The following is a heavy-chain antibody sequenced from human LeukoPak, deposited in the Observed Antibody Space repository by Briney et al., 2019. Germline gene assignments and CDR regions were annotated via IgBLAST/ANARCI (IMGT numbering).Heavy chain of an antibody. CDR2: INPKSGGT. D-gene: IGHD3-10*01. CDR1: GYTFTGYY. Sequence: ASVNVSCKASGYTFTGYYMHWVRQAPGQGLERIGWINPKSGGTNYAQKFQGRVTMTRDTSISTAYMELSRLRSDDTAVYYCARADPTTYYYGSGSWFDPWGQGTLVTVSS. V-gene: IGHV1-2*02. CDR3: ARADPTTYYYGSGSWFDP. J-gene: IGHJ5*02.